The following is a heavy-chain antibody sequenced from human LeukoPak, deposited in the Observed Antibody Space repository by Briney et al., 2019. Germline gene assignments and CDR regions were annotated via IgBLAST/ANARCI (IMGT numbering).Heavy chain of an antibody. CDR3: AREVRYFDPSDYYYGMDV. D-gene: IGHD3-9*01. CDR2: IYSGGST. J-gene: IGHJ6*02. Sequence: GGSLRLSCAASGFTFSRNYMSWVRQAPGKGLEWVSDIYSGGSTYYADSVKGRFTISRDNTKNTLYLQMNSLRAEDTAVYYCAREVRYFDPSDYYYGMDVWGQGTTVTVSS. V-gene: IGHV3-66*01. CDR1: GFTFSRNY.